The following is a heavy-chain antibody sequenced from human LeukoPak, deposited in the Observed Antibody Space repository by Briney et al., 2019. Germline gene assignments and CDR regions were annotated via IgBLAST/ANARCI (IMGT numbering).Heavy chain of an antibody. J-gene: IGHJ4*02. CDR3: ASLQLTRAYYFDY. D-gene: IGHD1-1*01. Sequence: SETLSLTCTVSGGSISSYYWSWIRQPPGKGLEWIGYIYYSGSTNYNPSLKSRVTISVDTSKNQFSLKLSSVTAADTAVYYCASLQLTRAYYFDYWGQGTLITVSS. V-gene: IGHV4-59*08. CDR1: GGSISSYY. CDR2: IYYSGST.